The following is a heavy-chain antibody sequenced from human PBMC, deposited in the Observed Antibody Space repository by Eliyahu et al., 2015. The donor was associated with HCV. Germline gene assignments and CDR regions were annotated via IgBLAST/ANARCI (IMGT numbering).Heavy chain of an antibody. Sequence: EVQLLESGGGLVQPGGSLRLSCAASGFTFSSYAMSWVRQAPGKGLEWVSAISGSGGSTYYADSVKGRFTISRDNSKNTLYLQMNSLRAEDTAVYYCAKRRGYYFSDNSRYFDYWGQGTLVTVSS. CDR1: GFTFSSYA. V-gene: IGHV3-23*01. CDR3: AKRRGYYFSDNSRYFDY. CDR2: ISGSGGST. J-gene: IGHJ4*02. D-gene: IGHD3-22*01.